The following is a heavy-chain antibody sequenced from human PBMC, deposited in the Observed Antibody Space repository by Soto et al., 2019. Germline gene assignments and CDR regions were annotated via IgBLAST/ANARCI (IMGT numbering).Heavy chain of an antibody. J-gene: IGHJ4*02. CDR1: GDSMTSYY. Sequence: PSETLSLTCTVSGDSMTSYYWSWIRQPPGKGLEWIGYVHYSGSTNYNPSLSSRVTISEDTSNNQFSLKLTSVTAADTAVYYCARDGEYYEPVTGWTQGYFDSWGQGTLVTVS. CDR3: ARDGEYYEPVTGWTQGYFDS. V-gene: IGHV4-59*12. D-gene: IGHD3-9*01. CDR2: VHYSGST.